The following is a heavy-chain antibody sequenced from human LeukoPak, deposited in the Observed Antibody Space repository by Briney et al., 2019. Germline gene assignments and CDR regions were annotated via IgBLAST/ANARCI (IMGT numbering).Heavy chain of an antibody. CDR1: GGSISSSSYY. V-gene: IGHV4-39*07. CDR3: ARADVTMIVAY. Sequence: SETLSLTCTVSGGSISSSSYYWGWIRQPPGKGLERIGSIYYSGSTYYNPSLKSRVTISVDTSKNQFSLKLSSVTAADTAVYYCARADVTMIVAYWGQGTLVTVSS. CDR2: IYYSGST. D-gene: IGHD3-22*01. J-gene: IGHJ4*02.